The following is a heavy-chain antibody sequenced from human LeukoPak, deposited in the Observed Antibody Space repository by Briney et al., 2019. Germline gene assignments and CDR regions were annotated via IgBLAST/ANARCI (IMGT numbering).Heavy chain of an antibody. D-gene: IGHD3-3*01. CDR1: GYTFTSYD. CDR3: ARLHYEFWSGPNWFDP. CDR2: MNPNSGNT. Sequence: ASVKVSCAASGYTFTSYDINWMRQAPGQGLEWMGWMNPNSGNTGYAQKFQGRVTMTRNTSIGTAYMELSSLRSEDTAVYYCARLHYEFWSGPNWFDPWGQGTLVTVSS. V-gene: IGHV1-8*01. J-gene: IGHJ5*02.